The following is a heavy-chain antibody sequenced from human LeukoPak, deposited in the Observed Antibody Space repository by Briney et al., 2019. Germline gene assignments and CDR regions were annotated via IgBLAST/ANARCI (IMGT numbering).Heavy chain of an antibody. V-gene: IGHV4-39*05. CDR2: IYYSGSI. Sequence: ETPCLTCTVSGGSISSSSYYWGWIRQPPGKGLEWIGSIYYSGSIYYNPSLKSRVTISVDTSKKQFSLKLSSVTAADTAVYYCAGSTGYAFDIWGQGPLISASS. CDR3: AGSTGYAFDI. CDR1: GGSISSSSYY. J-gene: IGHJ3*02. D-gene: IGHD4-17*01.